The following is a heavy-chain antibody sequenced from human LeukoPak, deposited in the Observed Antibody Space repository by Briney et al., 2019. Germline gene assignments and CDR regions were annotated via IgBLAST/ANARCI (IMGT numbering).Heavy chain of an antibody. CDR3: PREALGIVGATISHSWFDP. CDR1: GGSISSGGYY. Sequence: PSETLSLTCTVSGGSISSGGYYWSWIRQHPGKGLEWIGYIYYSGSTYYNPSLKSRVTISVDTSKNQFSLKLSSVTAADTAGYYCPREALGIVGATISHSWFDPWGQGTLVTVSS. J-gene: IGHJ5*02. CDR2: IYYSGST. D-gene: IGHD1-26*01. V-gene: IGHV4-31*03.